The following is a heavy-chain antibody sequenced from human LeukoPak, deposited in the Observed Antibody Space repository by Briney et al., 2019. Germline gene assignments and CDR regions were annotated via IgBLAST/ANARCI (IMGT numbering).Heavy chain of an antibody. V-gene: IGHV4-39*01. D-gene: IGHD1-26*01. Sequence: SETLSLTCTVSGGSIRSSSYYWGWIRQPPGKGLEWIGTIFYSGSTYYNPSLKSRVTISVDTSKNHFYLKLSSVTAADTAVYYCARQGSGSSYYYYTFPYWGQGTLVTVSS. J-gene: IGHJ4*02. CDR2: IFYSGST. CDR3: ARQGSGSSYYYYTFPY. CDR1: GGSIRSSSYY.